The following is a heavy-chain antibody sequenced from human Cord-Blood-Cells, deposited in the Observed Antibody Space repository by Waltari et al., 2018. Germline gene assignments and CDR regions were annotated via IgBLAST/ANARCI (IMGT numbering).Heavy chain of an antibody. Sequence: QVQLVKSGAEVQKPGSSVKVSCKASGGTFSSYAMSWVRKAPGQGLEWMGGIIPIFGTANYAQKFQGRVTITADESTSTAYMELSSLRSEDTAVYYCARGDATWRDWGQGTLVTVSS. CDR1: GGTFSSYA. CDR2: IIPIFGTA. V-gene: IGHV1-69*01. J-gene: IGHJ4*02. CDR3: ARGDATWRD.